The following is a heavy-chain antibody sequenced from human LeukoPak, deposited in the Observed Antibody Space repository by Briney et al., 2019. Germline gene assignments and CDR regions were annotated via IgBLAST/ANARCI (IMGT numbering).Heavy chain of an antibody. Sequence: TSSETLSLTCTVSVDSISGYYWSWIRQPPGKGLEWIGYMYYSGNTNYNPSLKSRLTTSLDTSKNQFSLKLSSVTAADTAVYYCARGKYYFDYWGQGTLVTVSS. J-gene: IGHJ4*02. CDR2: MYYSGNT. CDR1: VDSISGYY. CDR3: ARGKYYFDY. V-gene: IGHV4-59*01.